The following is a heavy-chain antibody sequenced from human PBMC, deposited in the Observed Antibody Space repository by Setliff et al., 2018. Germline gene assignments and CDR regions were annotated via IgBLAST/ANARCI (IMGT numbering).Heavy chain of an antibody. V-gene: IGHV4-34*01. J-gene: IGHJ4*02. CDR2: INHSGST. CDR1: GGSFIDYY. CDR3: ARGAVAGTDY. D-gene: IGHD6-19*01. Sequence: SETLSLTCTVYGGSFIDYYWGWIRQPPGKGLEWIAEINHSGSTNYNPSLKSRVTISVDTSKNRFSLKLSSVTAADTAVYYCARGAVAGTDYWGQGTLVTVSS.